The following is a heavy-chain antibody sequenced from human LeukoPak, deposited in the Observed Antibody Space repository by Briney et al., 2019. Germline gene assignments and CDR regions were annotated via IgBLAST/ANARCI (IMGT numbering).Heavy chain of an antibody. Sequence: SETLSLTCAVYGGSFSGYYWSWIRQPPGKGLEWIGEINHSGSTNYNPSLKSRVTISVDTSKNQFSLKLSSVTAADTAVYYCAPQPPYSGSYPLYFQHWARAPWSPSPQ. CDR1: GGSFSGYY. J-gene: IGHJ1*01. V-gene: IGHV4-34*01. D-gene: IGHD1-26*01. CDR2: INHSGST. CDR3: APQPPYSGSYPLYFQH.